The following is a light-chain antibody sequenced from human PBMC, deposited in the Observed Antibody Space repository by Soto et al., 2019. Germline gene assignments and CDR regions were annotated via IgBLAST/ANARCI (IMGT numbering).Light chain of an antibody. V-gene: IGKV3-20*01. J-gene: IGKJ2*01. Sequence: EIVLTQSPGTLSLSPEERATLSCRASQRVGGNYLAWYQQKPGQAPRLLVYAEYARATGIPDRFSGSGSGTDLSLNISRLEPEDFAVYYCQQYGSSLRTFGQGTKLQIK. CDR2: AEY. CDR3: QQYGSSLRT. CDR1: QRVGGNY.